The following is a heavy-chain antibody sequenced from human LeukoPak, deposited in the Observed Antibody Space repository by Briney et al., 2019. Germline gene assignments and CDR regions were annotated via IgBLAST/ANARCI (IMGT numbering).Heavy chain of an antibody. Sequence: GGSLRLSCAASGFTFSDYSMSWIRQAPGKGLEWVSYISSSGSNIYYADSVKGRFTISRDNAQNSLYLQMNSLRAEDTAVYYCTREENYWGQGTLVTVSS. CDR2: ISSSGSNI. CDR1: GFTFSDYS. J-gene: IGHJ4*02. V-gene: IGHV3-11*04. CDR3: TREENY.